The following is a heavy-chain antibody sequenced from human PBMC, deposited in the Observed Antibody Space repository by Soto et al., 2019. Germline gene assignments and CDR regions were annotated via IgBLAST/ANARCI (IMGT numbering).Heavy chain of an antibody. V-gene: IGHV3-30-3*01. CDR2: ISYDGSNK. D-gene: IGHD6-6*01. Sequence: GGSLRLSCAASGFTFSSYAMHWVRQAPGKGLEWVAVISYDGSNKYYADSVKGRFTISRDNSKNTLYLQMNSLRAEDTAVYYCASALYSSSPMGYWGQGTLVTVSS. J-gene: IGHJ4*02. CDR1: GFTFSSYA. CDR3: ASALYSSSPMGY.